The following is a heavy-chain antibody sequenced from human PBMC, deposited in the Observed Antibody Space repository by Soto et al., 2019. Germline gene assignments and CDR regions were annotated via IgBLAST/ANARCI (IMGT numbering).Heavy chain of an antibody. J-gene: IGHJ4*02. V-gene: IGHV4-39*07. Sequence: SETLSLTCTVSGGSISSSSYYWGWIRQPPGKGLEWIGNIYYSGSTYYNPSLKSRVTISVDTSKNQFSLKLSSVTAADTAVYYCARGRMITFGGVIVLAYYFDYWGQGTLVTVSS. CDR2: IYYSGST. D-gene: IGHD3-16*02. CDR1: GGSISSSSYY. CDR3: ARGRMITFGGVIVLAYYFDY.